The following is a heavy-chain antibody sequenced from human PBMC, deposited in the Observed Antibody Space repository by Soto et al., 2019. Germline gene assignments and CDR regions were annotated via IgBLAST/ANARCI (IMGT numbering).Heavy chain of an antibody. V-gene: IGHV4-39*01. CDR2: IYYTGST. CDR3: ARHPGYAVPTVYATHYFNY. D-gene: IGHD2-8*01. J-gene: IGHJ4*02. CDR1: GDSISSNNYY. Sequence: QLQLQESGPGLVKPSETLSLTCTVSGDSISSNNYYCAWIRQPPGKGLESIGSIYYTGSTYYNPSLKSRVAMSVDTSETRFSLRLSSVTAADTAVYYCARHPGYAVPTVYATHYFNYWGQGILVTVST.